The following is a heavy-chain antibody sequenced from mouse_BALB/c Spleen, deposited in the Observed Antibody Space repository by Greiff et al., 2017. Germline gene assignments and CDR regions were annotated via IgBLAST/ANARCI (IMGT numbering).Heavy chain of an antibody. CDR2: INPSSGYT. Sequence: QVQLQQSAAELARPGASVKMSCKASGYTFTSYTMHWVKQRPGQGLEWIGYINPSSGYTEYNQKFKDKTTLTADKSSSTAYMQLSSLTSEDSAVYYGAREGYDAWGQGTLVTVSA. J-gene: IGHJ3*01. CDR1: GYTFTSYT. V-gene: IGHV1-4*02. CDR3: AREGYDA. D-gene: IGHD2-14*01.